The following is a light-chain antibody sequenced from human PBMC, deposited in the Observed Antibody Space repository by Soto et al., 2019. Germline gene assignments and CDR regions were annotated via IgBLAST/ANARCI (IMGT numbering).Light chain of an antibody. V-gene: IGKV3-20*01. CDR3: QQYGSPPSLT. Sequence: EIVLTQSPGTLSLSPGERVTLSCRASQSVSCSYLAWYQQKPGQAPRLLINGASSRATGIPDRFSGSGSGTDFTLTISRLEPEDFAVYYCQQYGSPPSLTFGGGTKVEIK. CDR1: QSVSCSY. J-gene: IGKJ4*01. CDR2: GAS.